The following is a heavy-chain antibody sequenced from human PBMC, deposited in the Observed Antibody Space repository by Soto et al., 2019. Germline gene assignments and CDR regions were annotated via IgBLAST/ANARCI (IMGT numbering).Heavy chain of an antibody. D-gene: IGHD2-2*01. CDR3: SSGGSRWQPHEAY. CDR2: VSAYNGNT. CDR1: GFTFTSYG. V-gene: IGHV1-18*01. J-gene: IGHJ4*02. Sequence: QVQLVQSGAEVKKPGASMKVSCKASGFTFTSYGISWVRQAPGQGLEWMGWVSAYNGNTHYAQKLQGRVTMTTDTYTTLAYMELRSLTADDTAVYYFSSGGSRWQPHEAYWGQGTLVTVTS.